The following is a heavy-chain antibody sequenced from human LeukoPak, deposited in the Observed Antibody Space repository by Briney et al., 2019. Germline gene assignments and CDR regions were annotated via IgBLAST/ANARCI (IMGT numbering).Heavy chain of an antibody. CDR1: GFTFSGYT. D-gene: IGHD3-10*01. CDR3: ARRPTMVRGVPLYAFDI. CDR2: IYYSGST. J-gene: IGHJ3*02. V-gene: IGHV4-59*08. Sequence: LRLSCAASGFTFSGYTMTWVRQAPGKGLEWIGYIYYSGSTNYNPSLKSRVTISVDTSKNQFSLKLSSVTAADTAVYYCARRPTMVRGVPLYAFDIWGQGTMVTVSS.